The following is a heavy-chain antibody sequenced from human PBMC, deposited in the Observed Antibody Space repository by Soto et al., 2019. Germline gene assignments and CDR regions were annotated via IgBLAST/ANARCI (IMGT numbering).Heavy chain of an antibody. V-gene: IGHV3-30-3*01. Sequence: QVQLVESGGGVVQPGRSLRLSCAASGFTFSSYAMHWVRQAPGKGLEWVAVISYDGSNKYYADSVKGRFTISRDNSKNMLYLQMNSLRAEDTAVYYCARGGDIVVVPAAAYFYGMDVWGQGTTVTVSS. J-gene: IGHJ6*02. CDR1: GFTFSSYA. CDR2: ISYDGSNK. D-gene: IGHD2-2*01. CDR3: ARGGDIVVVPAAAYFYGMDV.